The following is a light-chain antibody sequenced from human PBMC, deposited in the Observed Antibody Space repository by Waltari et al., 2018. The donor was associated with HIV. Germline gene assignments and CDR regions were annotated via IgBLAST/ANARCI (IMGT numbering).Light chain of an antibody. J-gene: IGLJ2*01. CDR3: AALDDSLIDQVV. V-gene: IGLV1-47*01. CDR1: SSTVGNNY. Sequence: QSVLTQPPSASGTPGPRVPISCYGRSSTVGNNYVYCYQQLPGTAPKRLISINNQRPSGVPDRFSASKSGTSASLAISGLRSEDEADYYCAALDDSLIDQVVFGGGTKLTVL. CDR2: INN.